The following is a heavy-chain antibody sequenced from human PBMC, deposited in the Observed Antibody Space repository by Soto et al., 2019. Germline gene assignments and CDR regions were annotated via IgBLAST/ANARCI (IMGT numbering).Heavy chain of an antibody. V-gene: IGHV1-18*01. D-gene: IGHD6-6*01. Sequence: ASVKVSCKASGHTFTSYGISWVRQAPGQGLEWMGWISAYNGNTNYAQKLQGRVTMTTDTSTSTAYMELRSLRSDDTAVYYCARDLGSSSSHWFDPWGQGTLVTVSS. CDR2: ISAYNGNT. CDR1: GHTFTSYG. J-gene: IGHJ5*02. CDR3: ARDLGSSSSHWFDP.